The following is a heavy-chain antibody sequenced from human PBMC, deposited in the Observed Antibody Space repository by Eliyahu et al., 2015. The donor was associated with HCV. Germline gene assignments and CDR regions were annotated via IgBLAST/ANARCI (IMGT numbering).Heavy chain of an antibody. D-gene: IGHD1-26*01. CDR3: ARGSVGKTERPGQDWFDP. V-gene: IGHV1-69*06. J-gene: IGHJ5*02. Sequence: QVQLVQSGAEVKKPGSSVRVSCKASGDTFSNFALGWVRQAPGQGLEWMGGISPKYRSPSYAERFQGRLTITADKSTNIAYMELSSLKSEDTAVYYCARGSVGKTERPGQDWFDPWGQGTRVTVSS. CDR2: ISPKYRSP. CDR1: GDTFSNFA.